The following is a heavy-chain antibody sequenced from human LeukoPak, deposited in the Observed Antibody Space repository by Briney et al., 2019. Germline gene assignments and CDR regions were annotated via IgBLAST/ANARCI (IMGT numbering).Heavy chain of an antibody. CDR2: IYISRGT. Sequence: SEALSLTCTVSGVSISGYYWSWIRQPAGKGLEWIGRIYISRGTNYNPSLTSRVIMSVDTSKNQFSLQLTSVTAADTAVYYCARGPLNTAPRVYYYMDVWGKGTTVTVSS. V-gene: IGHV4-4*07. CDR3: ARGPLNTAPRVYYYMDV. J-gene: IGHJ6*03. D-gene: IGHD5-18*01. CDR1: GVSISGYY.